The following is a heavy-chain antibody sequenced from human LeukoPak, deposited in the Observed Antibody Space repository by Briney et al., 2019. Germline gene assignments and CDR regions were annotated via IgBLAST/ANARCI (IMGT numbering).Heavy chain of an antibody. CDR2: INHSGST. Sequence: SETLSLTCAVYGGSFSGYYWSWIRQPPEKGLEWIGEINHSGSTNYNPSLKSRVTISVDTSKNQFSLKLSSVTAADTAVYYCAVLGGSGSQLGPKVWGQGTTVTVSS. CDR1: GGSFSGYY. V-gene: IGHV4-34*01. J-gene: IGHJ6*02. D-gene: IGHD3-10*01. CDR3: AVLGGSGSQLGPKV.